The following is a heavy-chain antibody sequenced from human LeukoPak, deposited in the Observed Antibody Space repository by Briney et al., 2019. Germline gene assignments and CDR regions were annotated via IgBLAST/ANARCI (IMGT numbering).Heavy chain of an antibody. CDR1: GGSISSSSYY. V-gene: IGHV4-61*02. CDR2: IYTSGST. D-gene: IGHD1-26*01. Sequence: PSETLSLTCTVSGGSISSSSYYWSWIRQPAGKGLEWIGRIYTSGSTNYNPSLKSRVTMSVDTSKNQFSLKLSSVTAADTAVYYCARGLEWELLRGNYYYYGMDVWGQGTTVTVSS. J-gene: IGHJ6*02. CDR3: ARGLEWELLRGNYYYYGMDV.